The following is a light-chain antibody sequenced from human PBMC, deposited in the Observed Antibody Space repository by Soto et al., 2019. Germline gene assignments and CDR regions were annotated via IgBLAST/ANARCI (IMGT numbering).Light chain of an antibody. CDR1: RSNIGRSN. Sequence: QSVLTQPPSTSGTPGQRVTISCSGSRSNIGRSNVNWYQQLPGTATKVLVYSTNQRPSGVPDRFSGSKSGTSASLAISGLQSEDEADDYCAAWDDTLSVWVFGGGTKLTVL. V-gene: IGLV1-44*01. CDR2: STN. J-gene: IGLJ3*02. CDR3: AAWDDTLSVWV.